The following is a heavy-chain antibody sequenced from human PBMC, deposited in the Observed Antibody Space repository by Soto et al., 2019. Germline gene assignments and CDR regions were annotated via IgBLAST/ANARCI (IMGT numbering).Heavy chain of an antibody. Sequence: PSETLSLTCTVSGGSISSSSYYWGWIRQPPGKGLEWIGSIYYSGSTNYNQSLKSRVTISIDTSKNQFSLKLSSVTAADTAVYYCARAEGDYYGSGSEQWDFDYWGQGTLVTVSS. CDR3: ARAEGDYYGSGSEQWDFDY. J-gene: IGHJ4*02. D-gene: IGHD3-10*01. CDR1: GGSISSSSYY. V-gene: IGHV4-39*07. CDR2: IYYSGST.